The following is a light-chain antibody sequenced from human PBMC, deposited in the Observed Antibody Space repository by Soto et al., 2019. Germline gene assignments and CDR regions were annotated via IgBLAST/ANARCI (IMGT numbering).Light chain of an antibody. Sequence: QSVLTQPPSASGSPGQSVTISCTGTNSDVGGYDYVSWYQQHPGKAPKLMIYEVSNRPSGVSNRFSGSKSGSTASLTISGLQAEDEADYHCSSYTRDTALVFGTGTKLTVL. V-gene: IGLV2-14*01. CDR3: SSYTRDTALV. J-gene: IGLJ1*01. CDR2: EVS. CDR1: NSDVGGYDY.